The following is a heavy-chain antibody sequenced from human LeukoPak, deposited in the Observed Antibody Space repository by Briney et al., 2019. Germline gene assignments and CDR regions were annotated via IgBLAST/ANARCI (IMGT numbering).Heavy chain of an antibody. CDR2: ISYSGRT. CDR1: GGSISSSSYF. D-gene: IGHD7-27*01. V-gene: IGHV4-39*07. CDR3: ASRKLGNDY. Sequence: SETLSLTCTVSGGSISSSSYFWAWIRQPPGKGLEWIGSISYSGRTYYNPSLRSRLTISVDSSKNQFSLKLSSVTAADTAVYYCASRKLGNDYWGQGTLVTVSS. J-gene: IGHJ4*02.